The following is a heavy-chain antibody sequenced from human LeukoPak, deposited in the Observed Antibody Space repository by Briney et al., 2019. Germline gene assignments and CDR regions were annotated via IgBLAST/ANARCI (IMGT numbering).Heavy chain of an antibody. J-gene: IGHJ4*02. V-gene: IGHV1-46*01. D-gene: IGHD6-19*01. CDR1: GYTFTSYY. Sequence: GASVKVSCKASGYTFTSYYMHWVRQAPGQGLEWMGLINPSGSSTSYAQKFQGRVTMTRDMSTSTVYMELSSLRSEDTAVYYCARDRGEYSSGWRYYFDYWGQGTLVTVSS. CDR2: INPSGSST. CDR3: ARDRGEYSSGWRYYFDY.